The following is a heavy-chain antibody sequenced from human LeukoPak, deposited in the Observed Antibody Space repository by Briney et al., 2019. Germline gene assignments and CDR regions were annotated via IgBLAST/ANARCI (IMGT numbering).Heavy chain of an antibody. V-gene: IGHV4-59*01. D-gene: IGHD6-13*01. CDR1: GGSISSYY. J-gene: IGHJ6*02. CDR3: ARVGVGSSWYYYYGMDV. CDR2: IYYSGST. Sequence: ETLSLTCTVSGGSISSYYWSWIRQPPGKGLEWIGYIYYSGSTNYNPSLKSRVTISVDTSKNQFSLKLSSVTAADTAVYYCARVGVGSSWYYYYGMDVWGQGTTVTVSS.